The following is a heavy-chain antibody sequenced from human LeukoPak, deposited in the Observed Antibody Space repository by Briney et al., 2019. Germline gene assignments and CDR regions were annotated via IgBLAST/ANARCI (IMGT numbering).Heavy chain of an antibody. CDR1: GYTFASYG. J-gene: IGHJ4*01. D-gene: IGHD2-8*02. CDR3: ARDTALIITPGGPDY. Sequence: ASVKVSCKASGYTFASYGISWVRQAPGQGLEWVGWISAYSGDTRYAQHLQGRVTLTTDTSTGTAYMELRSLTSDDTALYYCARDTALIITPGGPDYWGRGTLITVSS. CDR2: ISAYSGDT. V-gene: IGHV1-18*01.